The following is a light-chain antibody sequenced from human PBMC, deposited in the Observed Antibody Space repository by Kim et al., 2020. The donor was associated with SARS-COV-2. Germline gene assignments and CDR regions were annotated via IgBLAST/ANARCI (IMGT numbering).Light chain of an antibody. V-gene: IGLV2-18*02. J-gene: IGLJ1*01. CDR1: TNDVVRYNQ. CDR3: SSYTNSNTYV. CDR2: EVS. Sequence: GQGVTVPSTGTTNDVVRYNQVAWYQQPPATAPKLIIYEVSDRPPGVPDRFSGSKSGNTASLIISGLQAEDEADYYCSSYTNSNTYVFGTGTKVTVL.